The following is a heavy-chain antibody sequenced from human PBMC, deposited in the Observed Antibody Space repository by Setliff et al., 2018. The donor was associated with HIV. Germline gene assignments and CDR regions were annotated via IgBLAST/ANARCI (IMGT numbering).Heavy chain of an antibody. D-gene: IGHD6-19*01. CDR1: GGTFSSYG. CDR3: ARGESIAVAYYHYYYMDV. V-gene: IGHV1-69*13. Sequence: SVKVSCKASGGTFSSYGISWVRQAPGQGLEWMGGIIPIFGTANYAQKFQGRVTITADESTSTASMELSSLRSEDTAVYYCARGESIAVAYYHYYYMDVWGKGTTVTVSS. J-gene: IGHJ6*03. CDR2: IIPIFGTA.